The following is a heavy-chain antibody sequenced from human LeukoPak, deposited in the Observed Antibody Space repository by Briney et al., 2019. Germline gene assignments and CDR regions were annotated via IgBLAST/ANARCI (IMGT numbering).Heavy chain of an antibody. CDR3: ARAQTN. J-gene: IGHJ4*02. V-gene: IGHV3-48*01. Sequence: GGSLRLSCAASGFTFSSNHMNWVRQAPGKGLEWVPYISSGSTTIYYADSVKGRFTISRDNAKSSLYLQMNSLRAEDTAVYYCARAQTNWGQGTLVTVSS. D-gene: IGHD4-11*01. CDR2: ISSGSTTI. CDR1: GFTFSSNH.